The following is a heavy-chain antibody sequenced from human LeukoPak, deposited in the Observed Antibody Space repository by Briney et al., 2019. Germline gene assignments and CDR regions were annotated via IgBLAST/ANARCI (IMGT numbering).Heavy chain of an antibody. CDR2: IYTRGPT. D-gene: IGHD1-7*01. CDR3: AGGTWEGTTSWVRDF. Sequence: SETLSLTCTVSGGSISSYYWSWMRQSPGKGLEWIGYIYTRGPTNYNPSLKNRVTISVDTSKNQFSLKLTSVTAPDTAVYYCAGGTWEGTTSWVRDFWGQGTLVTVSS. J-gene: IGHJ4*02. V-gene: IGHV4-4*09. CDR1: GGSISSYY.